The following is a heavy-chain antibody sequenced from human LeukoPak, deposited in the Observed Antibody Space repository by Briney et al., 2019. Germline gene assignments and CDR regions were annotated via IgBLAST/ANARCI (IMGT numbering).Heavy chain of an antibody. Sequence: SETLSLTCAVYGGSFSGYYWSWIRQPPGKGLEWIGEINHSGSTNYNPSLKSRVTISVDTSKNQFSLKLSSVTAADTAVYYCAACHYYHSSGYYQRTYYYYGMHVWGQGTTVTVSS. CDR2: INHSGST. D-gene: IGHD3-22*01. CDR3: AACHYYHSSGYYQRTYYYYGMHV. V-gene: IGHV4-34*01. CDR1: GGSFSGYY. J-gene: IGHJ6*02.